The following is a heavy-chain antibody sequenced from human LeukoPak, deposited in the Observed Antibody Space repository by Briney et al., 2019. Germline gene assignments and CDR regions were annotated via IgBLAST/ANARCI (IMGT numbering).Heavy chain of an antibody. CDR2: INPSGGST. Sequence: ASVKVSCKAYGYTFTSYYMHWVRQAPGQGLEWMGIINPSGGSTSYAQKFQGRVTMTRDTSTSTVYMELSSLRSEDTAVYYCARGGGLTGDNYYYYYGMDVWGQGTTVTVSS. CDR1: GYTFTSYY. D-gene: IGHD3-9*01. V-gene: IGHV1-46*01. J-gene: IGHJ6*02. CDR3: ARGGGLTGDNYYYYYGMDV.